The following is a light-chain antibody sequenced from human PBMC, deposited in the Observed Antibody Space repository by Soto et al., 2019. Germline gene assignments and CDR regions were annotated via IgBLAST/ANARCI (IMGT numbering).Light chain of an antibody. J-gene: IGKJ5*01. CDR2: TAS. V-gene: IGKV1-9*01. CDR3: QQFNSYPIT. CDR1: QDISYY. Sequence: DIQLAQSPSFLSASVGDRVTITFRASQDISYYLAWYQQKPGKAPKLLIYTASTLQSGVPSGFSGSGSGTEFTLTISSLQPEDFATYYCQQFNSYPITFGQGTRLEIK.